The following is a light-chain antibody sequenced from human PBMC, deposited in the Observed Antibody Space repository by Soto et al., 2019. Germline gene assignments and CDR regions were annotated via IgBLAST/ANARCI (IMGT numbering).Light chain of an antibody. Sequence: DIQMTPSPSTLSASVGDRVSITCRASQSISSWLAWYQQKPGKAPKLLIYKASSLESGVPSRFSGSGSGTEFTLTISSLQPDDFATYYCQQYNSVSLLTFGGGTKVDI. J-gene: IGKJ4*01. CDR2: KAS. V-gene: IGKV1-5*03. CDR1: QSISSW. CDR3: QQYNSVSLLT.